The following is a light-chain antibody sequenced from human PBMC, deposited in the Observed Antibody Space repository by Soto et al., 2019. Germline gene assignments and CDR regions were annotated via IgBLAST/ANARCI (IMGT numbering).Light chain of an antibody. CDR3: QQYNNWPPYT. J-gene: IGKJ2*01. V-gene: IGKV3-15*01. CDR1: QTIANN. CDR2: GAS. Sequence: ETVMTQSPATLSVYPGERATLSCRASQTIANNLAWYQQRPGQAPTLLIYGASTRATGIPARFSGSGSGTEFTLTISSLQSEDFAIYYCQQYNNWPPYTFGQGTKLEIK.